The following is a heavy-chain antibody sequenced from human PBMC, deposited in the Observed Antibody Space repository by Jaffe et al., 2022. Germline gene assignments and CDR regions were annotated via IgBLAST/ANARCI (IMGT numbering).Heavy chain of an antibody. CDR3: AKTRPAATTTSDNWFDP. J-gene: IGHJ5*02. CDR1: GFTFSSYA. Sequence: EVQLLESGGGLVQPGGSLRLSCAASGFTFSSYAMSWVRQAPGKGLEWVSAISGSGGSTYYADSVKGRFTISRDNSKNTLYLQMNSLRAEDTAVYYCAKTRPAATTTSDNWFDPWGQGTLVTVSS. V-gene: IGHV3-23*01. D-gene: IGHD2-2*01. CDR2: ISGSGGST.